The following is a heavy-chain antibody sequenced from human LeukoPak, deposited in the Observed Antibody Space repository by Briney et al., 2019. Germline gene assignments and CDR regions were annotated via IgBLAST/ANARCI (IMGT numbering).Heavy chain of an antibody. Sequence: GASVKVSCKASGYTFTGYYMHWVRQAPGQGLEWMGWINPNSGGTNYAQKFQGRVTMTRDTSISTAYMELSRLRSDDTAVYYCARRPYDSSGIPFDYWGRGTLVTVSS. CDR1: GYTFTGYY. V-gene: IGHV1-2*02. D-gene: IGHD3-22*01. CDR3: ARRPYDSSGIPFDY. J-gene: IGHJ4*02. CDR2: INPNSGGT.